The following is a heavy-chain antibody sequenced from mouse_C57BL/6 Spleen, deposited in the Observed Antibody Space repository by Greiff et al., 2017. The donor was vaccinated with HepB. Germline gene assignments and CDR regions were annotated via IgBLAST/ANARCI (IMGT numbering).Heavy chain of an antibody. CDR1: GYTFTSYW. D-gene: IGHD1-1*01. CDR2: IDPSDSYT. CDR3: ERLGYYGSSSGAWFAY. V-gene: IGHV1-50*01. J-gene: IGHJ3*01. Sequence: QVQLQQPGAELVKPGASVKLSCKASGYTFTSYWMQWVKQRPGQGLEWIGEIDPSDSYTNYNQKFKGKATLTVDTSSSTAYMQLSSLTSEDSAVYYCERLGYYGSSSGAWFAYWGQGTLVTVSA.